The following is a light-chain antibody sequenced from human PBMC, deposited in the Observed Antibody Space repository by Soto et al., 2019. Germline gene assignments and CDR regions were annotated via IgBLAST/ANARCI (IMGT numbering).Light chain of an antibody. CDR1: NSNIGAGYD. V-gene: IGLV1-40*01. CDR2: DNT. Sequence: QSVLTQPPSVSGAPGQRVTISCTGSNSNIGAGYDVHWYQQLPGTAPRLLIFDNTNRPSGVRDRFYGSKSGSAASLAITGLQAEDEADYYCQPYDTSLSFWVFGGGTKVTVL. CDR3: QPYDTSLSFWV. J-gene: IGLJ3*02.